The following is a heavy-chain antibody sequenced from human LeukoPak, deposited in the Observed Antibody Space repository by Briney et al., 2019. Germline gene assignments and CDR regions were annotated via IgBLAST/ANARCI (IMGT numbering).Heavy chain of an antibody. D-gene: IGHD2-21*01. V-gene: IGHV4-59*01. Sequence: SETLSLTCTVSGRSISGFYWTWIRQPPGKGLEYIGYMYYSGTTNYNPSLMSRITLSLDTSKNHFSLKLTSVTAADTAVYYCARVYSDLVRLDPWGQGTLVTVSS. CDR3: ARVYSDLVRLDP. CDR1: GRSISGFY. CDR2: MYYSGTT. J-gene: IGHJ5*02.